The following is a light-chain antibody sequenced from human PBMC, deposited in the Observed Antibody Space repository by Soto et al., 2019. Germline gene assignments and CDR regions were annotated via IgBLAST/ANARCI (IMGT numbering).Light chain of an antibody. CDR1: QSISRT. Sequence: EIVLTQSRDILSVFPGERATLYCRASQSISRTLAWYQQKSGQPPRLLIYDASTRATGFPARFSGSGSGTEFTLTISSLQSEDFAVYYCQQYNNWPLTFGGGTKVDIK. V-gene: IGKV3D-15*01. CDR2: DAS. J-gene: IGKJ4*01. CDR3: QQYNNWPLT.